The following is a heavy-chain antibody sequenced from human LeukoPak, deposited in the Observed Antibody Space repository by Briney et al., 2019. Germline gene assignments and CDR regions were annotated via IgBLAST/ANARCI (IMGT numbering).Heavy chain of an antibody. CDR3: ARGEGIAVAATGEYYFDY. CDR1: GDTFTSYD. D-gene: IGHD6-19*01. V-gene: IGHV1-8*01. Sequence: ASVKVSCKASGDTFTSYDINWVRQATGQGLEWMGWMNPNSGNTGYAQKFQGRVTMTRNTSISTAYMELRSLRSDDTAVYYCARGEGIAVAATGEYYFDYWGQGTLVTVSS. J-gene: IGHJ4*02. CDR2: MNPNSGNT.